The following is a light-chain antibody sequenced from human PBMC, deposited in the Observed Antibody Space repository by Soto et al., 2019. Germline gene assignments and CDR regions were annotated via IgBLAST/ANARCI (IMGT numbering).Light chain of an antibody. CDR1: QSTSTW. V-gene: IGKV1-5*03. CDR3: QQYITYPYA. Sequence: DIQMTQSPSTLSASVGDRVTITCRASQSTSTWLAWYQQRPGKTPKLLISEASKLESGVPSRFSGSGSGTEFTLTISSLQPDDFATYYCQQYITYPYAFGQVTKVEIK. J-gene: IGKJ1*01. CDR2: EAS.